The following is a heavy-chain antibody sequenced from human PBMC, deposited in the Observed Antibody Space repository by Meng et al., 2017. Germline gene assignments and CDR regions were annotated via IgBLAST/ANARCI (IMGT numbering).Heavy chain of an antibody. CDR1: GYTFTSYA. V-gene: IGHV7-4-1*02. D-gene: IGHD5-18*01. J-gene: IGHJ4*02. CDR3: AREPYGYFTDY. Sequence: QVRVVQSGAVLQKPGASWKVSCKASGYTFTSYAMNWVRQAPGQGLEWMGWINTNTGNPTYAQSFTGRFVFSLDTSASTAYLQISSLKAEDTAVYYCAREPYGYFTDYWGQGTLVTVSS. CDR2: INTNTGNP.